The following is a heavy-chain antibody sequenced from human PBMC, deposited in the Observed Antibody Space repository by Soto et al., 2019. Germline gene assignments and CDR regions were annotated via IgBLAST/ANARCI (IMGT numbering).Heavy chain of an antibody. D-gene: IGHD2-15*01. CDR2: ISSSSSYI. V-gene: IGHV3-21*01. CDR1: GFTFSSYG. CDR3: ARDRGGSRVSYFDY. J-gene: IGHJ4*02. Sequence: PGGSLRLSCVASGFTFSSYGIHWVRQAPGKGLEWVSSISSSSSYIYYADSVKGRFTISRDNAKNSLYLQMNSLRAEDTAVYYCARDRGGSRVSYFDYWGQGTLVTVSS.